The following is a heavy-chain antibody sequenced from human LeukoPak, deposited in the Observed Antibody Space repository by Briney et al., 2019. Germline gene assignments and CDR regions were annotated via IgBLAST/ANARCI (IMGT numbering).Heavy chain of an antibody. Sequence: GSLRLSCAASGFTFSSYAMSWVRQPPGKGLEWIGSIYYSGSTYYNPSLKSRVTISVDTSKNQFSLKLSSVTAADTAVYYCARQWYYYDSSGYYSGTPNYFDYWGQGTLVTVSS. J-gene: IGHJ4*02. CDR2: IYYSGST. CDR3: ARQWYYYDSSGYYSGTPNYFDY. D-gene: IGHD3-22*01. CDR1: GFTFSSYA. V-gene: IGHV4-39*01.